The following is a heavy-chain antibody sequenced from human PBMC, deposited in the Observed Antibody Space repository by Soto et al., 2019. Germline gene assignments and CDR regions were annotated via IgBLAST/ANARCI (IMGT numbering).Heavy chain of an antibody. Sequence: QVQLQESGPGLVKPSQTLSLTCTVSGGSISSGGYYWSWIRQHPGKGLEWIGYIYYSGSTYYNPSLTSRVTISVDTSKNQFSLKLSSVTAADTAVYYCARDGSVCSSTSCYNSYWYFDLWGRGTLVTVSS. CDR2: IYYSGST. D-gene: IGHD2-2*02. CDR3: ARDGSVCSSTSCYNSYWYFDL. V-gene: IGHV4-31*03. CDR1: GGSISSGGYY. J-gene: IGHJ2*01.